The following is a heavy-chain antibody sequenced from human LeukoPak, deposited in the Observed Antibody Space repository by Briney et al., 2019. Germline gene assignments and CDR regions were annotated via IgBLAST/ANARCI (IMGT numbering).Heavy chain of an antibody. CDR1: GGSFSGYY. J-gene: IGHJ4*02. D-gene: IGHD2-15*01. Sequence: SETLSLTCAVYGGSFSGYYWSWIRQPPGKGLEWIGSIYHSGSTYYNPSLKSRVTISVDTSKNQFSLKLSSVTAADTAVYYCARDRSSCSGGSCTEVLDYWGQGTLVTVSS. V-gene: IGHV4-34*01. CDR3: ARDRSSCSGGSCTEVLDY. CDR2: IYHSGST.